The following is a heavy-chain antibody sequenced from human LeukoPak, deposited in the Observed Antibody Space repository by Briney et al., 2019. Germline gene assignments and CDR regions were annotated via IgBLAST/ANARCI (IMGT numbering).Heavy chain of an antibody. D-gene: IGHD5-12*01. CDR2: IYSGGSI. CDR3: AKDPYRASSGLVDY. CDR1: GLIVSSNY. J-gene: IGHJ4*02. V-gene: IGHV3-53*01. Sequence: GGSLRLSCAASGLIVSSNYMSWVRQAPGKGLEWVSVIYSGGSIYYADSVKGRFTISRDNSKNTLYLQMNSLRAEDTAVYYCAKDPYRASSGLVDYWGQGTLVTVSS.